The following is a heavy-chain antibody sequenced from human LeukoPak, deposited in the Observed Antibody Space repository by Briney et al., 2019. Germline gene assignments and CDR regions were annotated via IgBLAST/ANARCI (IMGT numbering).Heavy chain of an antibody. CDR1: GYTFTGYY. CDR3: ARVYSGWCGALALLGY. J-gene: IGHJ4*02. V-gene: IGHV1-2*02. CDR2: INPNSGGT. Sequence: ASVKVSCKASGYTFTGYYMHWVRQAPGQGLEWMGWINPNSGGTNYAQKFQGRVTMTRDTSISTAYMELSRLRSDDTAVYYCARVYSGWCGALALLGYWGQGTLVTVSS. D-gene: IGHD6-19*01.